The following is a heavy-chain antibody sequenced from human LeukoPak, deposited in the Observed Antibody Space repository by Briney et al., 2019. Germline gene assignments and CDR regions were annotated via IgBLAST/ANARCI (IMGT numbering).Heavy chain of an antibody. Sequence: PGGSLRLSCAASGLTISSSGMSWVRQAPGKGLECVSAISGSGVSTYSADSVRGRFTISRDNSKNTLYLQMNSLRAEDTAVYYCAKDGNYDILTPFDYWGQGTLVTVSS. CDR2: ISGSGVST. J-gene: IGHJ4*02. CDR1: GLTISSSG. CDR3: AKDGNYDILTPFDY. V-gene: IGHV3-23*01. D-gene: IGHD3-9*01.